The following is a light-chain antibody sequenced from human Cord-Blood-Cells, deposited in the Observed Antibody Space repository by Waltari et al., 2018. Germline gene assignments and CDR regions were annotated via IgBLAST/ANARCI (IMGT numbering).Light chain of an antibody. CDR2: GAS. J-gene: IGKJ1*01. CDR3: QQYNNWPPT. Sequence: EIVLTQSPATRSESPGERATLSCRPSQSVSSNLARYQQKPGQAPRLLIYGASTRATGIPARFSGSGAGTEFTLTISSLQSEDFAVYYCQQYNNWPPTFGQGTKVEIK. CDR1: QSVSSN. V-gene: IGKV3-15*01.